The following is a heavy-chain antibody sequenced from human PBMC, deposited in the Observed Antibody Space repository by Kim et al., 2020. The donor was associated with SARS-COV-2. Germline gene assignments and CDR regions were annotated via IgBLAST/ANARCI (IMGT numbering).Heavy chain of an antibody. CDR3: ARDAAGGWELN. D-gene: IGHD1-26*01. V-gene: IGHV4-39*07. J-gene: IGHJ3*01. Sequence: TYYTPSLKRRVTISVDTSKNQFSLKLSAVTAADTAVYYCARDAAGGWELNWGQGTMVTVSS. CDR2: T.